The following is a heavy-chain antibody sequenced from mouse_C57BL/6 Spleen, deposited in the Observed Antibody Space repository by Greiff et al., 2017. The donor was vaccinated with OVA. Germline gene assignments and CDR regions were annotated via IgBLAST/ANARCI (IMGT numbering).Heavy chain of an antibody. V-gene: IGHV5-17*01. CDR1: GFTFSDYG. D-gene: IGHD1-1*01. CDR2: ISSGSSTI. J-gene: IGHJ4*01. Sequence: DVHLVESGGGLVKPGGSLKLSCAASGFTFSDYGMHWVRQAPEKGLEWVAYISSGSSTIYYADTVKGRFTISRDNAKNTLFLQMTSLRSEDTAMYYCARNYGYAMDYWGQGTSVTVSS. CDR3: ARNYGYAMDY.